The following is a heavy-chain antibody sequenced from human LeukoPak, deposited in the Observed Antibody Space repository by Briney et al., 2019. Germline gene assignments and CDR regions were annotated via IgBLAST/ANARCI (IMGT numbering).Heavy chain of an antibody. Sequence: ASVKVSCKASGYTFTSYDINWVGQATGQGLEWMGWMNPNSGNTGYAQKFQGRVTMTRNTSISTAYMELSSLRSEDTAVYYCARDQYYDFWSGYYPAPKSYYYGMDVWGQGTTVTVSS. D-gene: IGHD3-3*01. CDR1: GYTFTSYD. CDR3: ARDQYYDFWSGYYPAPKSYYYGMDV. CDR2: MNPNSGNT. V-gene: IGHV1-8*01. J-gene: IGHJ6*02.